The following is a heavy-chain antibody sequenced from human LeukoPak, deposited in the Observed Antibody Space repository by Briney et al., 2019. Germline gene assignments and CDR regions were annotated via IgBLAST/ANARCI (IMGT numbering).Heavy chain of an antibody. CDR2: IYPGDSDT. J-gene: IGHJ4*02. CDR3: ARGSPLDY. CDR1: GYSFTTSW. V-gene: IGHV5-51*01. Sequence: GESLKISCKGSGYSFTTSWIAWVRRMPGKGLDWMGIIYPGDSDTRYSSSFRGQVTISADKSIRTAYLQWSSLRASDTAMYYCARGSPLDYWGQGTLVTVSS.